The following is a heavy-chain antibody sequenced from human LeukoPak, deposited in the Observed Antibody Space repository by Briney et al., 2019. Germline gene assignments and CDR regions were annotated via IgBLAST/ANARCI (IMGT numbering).Heavy chain of an antibody. CDR3: ARLGTIVGAPSPYDY. CDR1: GYSFTSYW. J-gene: IGHJ4*02. D-gene: IGHD1-26*01. CDR2: IYPGDSDT. Sequence: GESLKISCKGSGYSFTSYWIGWVRQMPGKGLEWMGIIYPGDSDTRYSPSFQGQVTISADKSISTAYLQWSSLKASDTAMYYCARLGTIVGAPSPYDYWGQGTLVTVSS. V-gene: IGHV5-51*01.